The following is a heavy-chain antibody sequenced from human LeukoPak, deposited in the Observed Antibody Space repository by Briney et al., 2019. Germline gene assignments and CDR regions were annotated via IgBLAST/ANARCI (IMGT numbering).Heavy chain of an antibody. CDR3: ASYCTNGACYRHAFDI. CDR1: GYTFTGYY. CDR2: INPNSGGT. Sequence: ASVKVSCKASGYTFTGYYMHWVRQAPGQGLEWMGWINPNSGGTNCAQKFQGRVTMTRDTSISTAYMELSRLRSDDTAVYYCASYCTNGACYRHAFDIWGQGTMVTVSS. D-gene: IGHD2-8*01. J-gene: IGHJ3*02. V-gene: IGHV1-2*02.